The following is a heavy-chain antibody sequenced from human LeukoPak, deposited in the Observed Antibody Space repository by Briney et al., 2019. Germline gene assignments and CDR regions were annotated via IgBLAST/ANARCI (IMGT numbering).Heavy chain of an antibody. V-gene: IGHV4-39*01. CDR1: GXSISSSSDY. CDR2: IYYSGST. J-gene: IGHJ1*01. D-gene: IGHD5-18*01. Sequence: SETLSLTCTVSGXSISSSSDYWGWIRQPPGKGLEWIGTIYYSGSTYYNPSLKSRVTISVDTSKKQFSLKLSSVTAADTAVYYCASMGVDTTMVTPEYFQHWGQGILVTVSS. CDR3: ASMGVDTTMVTPEYFQH.